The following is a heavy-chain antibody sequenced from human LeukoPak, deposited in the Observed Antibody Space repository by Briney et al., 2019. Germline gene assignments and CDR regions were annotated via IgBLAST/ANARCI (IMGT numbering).Heavy chain of an antibody. CDR3: ARHGYYYGMDV. V-gene: IGHV4-59*08. CDR1: GGSISSYY. J-gene: IGHJ6*02. Sequence: PSETLSLTCTVSGGSISSYYWSWIRQPPGKGLEWIGYIYYSGSTNYNPSLKSRVTISVDTSKNQFSLKLSSVTAADTAVYYCARHGYYYGMDVWGQGTTVTVSS. CDR2: IYYSGST.